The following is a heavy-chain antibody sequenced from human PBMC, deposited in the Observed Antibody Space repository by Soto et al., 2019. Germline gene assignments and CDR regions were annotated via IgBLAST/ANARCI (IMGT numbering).Heavy chain of an antibody. Sequence: GGSLRLSCAASGFRFSSYVMIWVRQAPGKGLEWVSAVRGSGDSTYYADSVKGRFTISRDNSKNTLYLQMNSLGAEDTAVYYCARHFGDYLPYYYYAMDVWGQGTTVTVSS. CDR1: GFRFSSYV. CDR2: VRGSGDST. V-gene: IGHV3-23*01. D-gene: IGHD4-17*01. J-gene: IGHJ6*02. CDR3: ARHFGDYLPYYYYAMDV.